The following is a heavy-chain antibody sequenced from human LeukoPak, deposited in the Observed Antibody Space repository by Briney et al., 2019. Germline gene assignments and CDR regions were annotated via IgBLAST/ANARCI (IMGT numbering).Heavy chain of an antibody. J-gene: IGHJ4*02. CDR1: GGSISSSSYY. CDR2: IYYSGST. CDR3: ARGGTVVNLSF. V-gene: IGHV4-39*07. Sequence: PSGTLSLTCTVSGGSISSSSYYWGWIRQPPGKGLEWIGSIYYSGSTYYNPSLKSRVTISVDTSKNQFSLKLSSVTAADTAVYYCARGGTVVNLSFWGQGTLVTVSS. D-gene: IGHD4-23*01.